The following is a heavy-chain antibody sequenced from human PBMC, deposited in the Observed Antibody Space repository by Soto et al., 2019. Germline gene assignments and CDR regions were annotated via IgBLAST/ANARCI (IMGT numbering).Heavy chain of an antibody. J-gene: IGHJ4*02. D-gene: IGHD4-17*01. V-gene: IGHV3-23*01. CDR3: AKSLRSSALTTYYFDY. CDR2: INPSGDIT. Sequence: EEQLLESGGGLVQPGGSLRLSCAASGLTFSRYAMSWVRQAPGKGLEWVSYINPSGDITYYGDSVKGRFTISRDNSKNTLSLQMNSLRAEDTAVYYCAKSLRSSALTTYYFDYRGQGTLVTVSS. CDR1: GLTFSRYA.